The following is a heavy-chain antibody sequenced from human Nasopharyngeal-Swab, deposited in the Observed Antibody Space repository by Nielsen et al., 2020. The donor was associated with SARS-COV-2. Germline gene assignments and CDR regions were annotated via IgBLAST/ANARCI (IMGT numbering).Heavy chain of an antibody. Sequence: WIRQPPGKGLERIGSIYYRGSTYYNPSLKSRVTISVDTSKNQFSLKLSSVTAADTAVYYCARWKGIAAAWDYWGQGTLVTVSS. CDR2: IYYRGST. CDR3: ARWKGIAAAWDY. J-gene: IGHJ4*02. D-gene: IGHD6-13*01. V-gene: IGHV4-39*01.